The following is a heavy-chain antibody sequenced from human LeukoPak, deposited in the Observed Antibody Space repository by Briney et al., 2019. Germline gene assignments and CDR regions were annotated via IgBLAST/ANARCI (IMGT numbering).Heavy chain of an antibody. CDR1: GFAFSSYA. Sequence: QAGGSLRLSCAASGFAFSSYAIRWVRQAPGKGLEWVSFISYDGRIKYYADSVKGRLTISRDNSKNTVSLQMNSLRAEDTAIYYCARDLSEKYCIDYWGQGTQVTVSS. CDR2: ISYDGRIK. CDR3: ARDLSEKYCIDY. V-gene: IGHV3-30-3*01. J-gene: IGHJ4*02. D-gene: IGHD2-8*02.